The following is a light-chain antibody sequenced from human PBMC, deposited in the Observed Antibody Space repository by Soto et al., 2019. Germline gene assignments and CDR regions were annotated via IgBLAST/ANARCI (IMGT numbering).Light chain of an antibody. Sequence: QSALTQPASVSGSPGQSITISCTGTSSDGGGYNYVSWYQQHPGKAPKLMIYDVSNRPSGVSNRFSGYKSGKTASLTISGLQAEDEADYYSSSYTSSSSSRVFGGGTKLTVL. CDR2: DVS. CDR1: SSDGGGYNY. CDR3: SSYTSSSSSRV. J-gene: IGLJ2*01. V-gene: IGLV2-14*01.